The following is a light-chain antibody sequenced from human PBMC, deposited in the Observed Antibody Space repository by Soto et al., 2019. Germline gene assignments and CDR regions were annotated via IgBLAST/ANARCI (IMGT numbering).Light chain of an antibody. V-gene: IGLV2-14*01. Sequence: QSVLTQPASVSGSPGQSITISCTGTSSDVGTYNFVSWYQHHPGKAPKLMIYEVSNRPSGVSNRFSGSKSGNTASLTISGLQAEDEADYYCSSYTSSSTPVFGTGTKVTV. J-gene: IGLJ1*01. CDR3: SSYTSSSTPV. CDR1: SSDVGTYNF. CDR2: EVS.